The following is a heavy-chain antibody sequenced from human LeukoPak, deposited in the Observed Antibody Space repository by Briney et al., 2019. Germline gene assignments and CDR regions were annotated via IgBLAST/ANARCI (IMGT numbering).Heavy chain of an antibody. Sequence: GGSLRLSCAASGFTFSSYAMSWVRQAPGKGLEWVSAISGSGGSTYYADSVKGRFTISRDNSKNTLYLQMNSLRAEDTAVYYCAKEPRYEYYYYYYMGVWGKGTTVTVSS. CDR3: AKEPRYEYYYYYYMGV. D-gene: IGHD3-9*01. V-gene: IGHV3-23*01. J-gene: IGHJ6*03. CDR2: ISGSGGST. CDR1: GFTFSSYA.